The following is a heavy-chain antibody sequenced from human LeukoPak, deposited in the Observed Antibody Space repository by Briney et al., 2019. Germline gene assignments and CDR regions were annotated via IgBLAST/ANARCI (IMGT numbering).Heavy chain of an antibody. V-gene: IGHV3-74*01. J-gene: IGHJ4*02. Sequence: GGSLRLSCAVSGFTFSSYWMHWVRHAPGKGLVWVSRINSDGSRTSYADSVKGRFTISRDNAKNTLYLQMNSLRAEDTAVYYCARDLDTYDILTGSDDYWGQGTLVTVSS. D-gene: IGHD3-9*01. CDR2: INSDGSRT. CDR1: GFTFSSYW. CDR3: ARDLDTYDILTGSDDY.